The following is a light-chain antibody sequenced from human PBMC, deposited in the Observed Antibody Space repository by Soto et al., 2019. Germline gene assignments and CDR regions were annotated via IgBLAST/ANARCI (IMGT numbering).Light chain of an antibody. V-gene: IGKV3-11*01. CDR3: QQGSNWPPLT. CDR1: QSISNY. CDR2: DAS. Sequence: EIVLTQSPATLSLSPGERATLSCRASQSISNYLVWYQQKPGQAPRLLIYDASNRATGIPARFSGSWSGTDFTLTISSLEPEDFAIYYCQQGSNWPPLTFGGGTKVEIK. J-gene: IGKJ4*01.